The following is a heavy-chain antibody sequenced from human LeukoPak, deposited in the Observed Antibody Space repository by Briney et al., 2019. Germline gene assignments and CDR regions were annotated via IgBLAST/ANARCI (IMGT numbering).Heavy chain of an antibody. CDR3: AIRSLWEPYYFDY. CDR2: IYYSGST. J-gene: IGHJ4*02. CDR1: GGSISSSSYY. V-gene: IGHV4-39*01. Sequence: ASETLSLTCTVSGGSISSSSYYWGWIRQPPGKGLEWIGSIYYSGSTYYNPSLKSRVTISVDTSKNQFSLKLSSVTAADTAVYYCAIRSLWEPYYFDYWGQGTLVTVSS. D-gene: IGHD1-26*01.